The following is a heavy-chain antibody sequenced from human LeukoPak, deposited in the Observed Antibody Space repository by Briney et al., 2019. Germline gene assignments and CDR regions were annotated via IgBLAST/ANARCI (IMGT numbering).Heavy chain of an antibody. CDR2: IYHSGST. V-gene: IGHV4-38-2*02. Sequence: PSETLSLTCTVSGYSISSGYYRGWIRQPPGKGLEWIGSIYHSGSTYYNPSLKSRVTISVDTSKNQFSLKLSSVTAADTAVYYCARVGGSYGGFDYWGQGTLVTVSS. D-gene: IGHD1-26*01. CDR1: GYSISSGYY. J-gene: IGHJ4*02. CDR3: ARVGGSYGGFDY.